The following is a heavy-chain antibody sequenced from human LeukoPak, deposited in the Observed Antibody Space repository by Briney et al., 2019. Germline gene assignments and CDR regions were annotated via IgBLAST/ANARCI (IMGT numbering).Heavy chain of an antibody. CDR1: GFTFNNYA. CDR2: ISGSGNST. V-gene: IGHV3-23*01. D-gene: IGHD1-1*01. CDR3: VKDNSNWYWYFDL. J-gene: IGHJ2*01. Sequence: GVSLRLSCAASGFTFNNYAMIWVRQAPGKGLEWVSFISGSGNSTYYADSVKGRFTISRDNSKNTLYLQINSLRGEDTAVYHCVKDNSNWYWYFDLWGRGTLVTVSS.